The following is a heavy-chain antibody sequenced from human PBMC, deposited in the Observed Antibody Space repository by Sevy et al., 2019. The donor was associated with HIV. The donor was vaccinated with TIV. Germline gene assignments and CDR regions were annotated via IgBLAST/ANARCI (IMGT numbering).Heavy chain of an antibody. CDR1: GFTFSNYW. CDR2: IKQDGSDK. D-gene: IGHD1-26*01. J-gene: IGHJ4*02. Sequence: GSLRLSCTASGFTFSNYWMSWVRQAPGKGLEWVAHIKQDGSDKYYVDSVKGRVTISRDNAKNSVYLQMNSLRAEDTACYYCAREDSGSYFYWGQGTLVTVSS. V-gene: IGHV3-7*01. CDR3: AREDSGSYFY.